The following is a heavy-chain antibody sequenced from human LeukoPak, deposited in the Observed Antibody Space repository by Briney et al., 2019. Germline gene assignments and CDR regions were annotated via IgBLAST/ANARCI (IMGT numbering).Heavy chain of an antibody. CDR3: VREAGYCASVCLKSNWFDP. J-gene: IGHJ5*02. D-gene: IGHD2-21*02. Sequence: GGSLRLSCAASGFPFSNHAMSWVRQPPGRGLEWVSAISNGNTYYADSVRGRFTISRDDSKNMVYLQMNSLRDEDTALYYCVREAGYCASVCLKSNWFDPWGQGTLVTVSS. V-gene: IGHV3-23*01. CDR1: GFPFSNHA. CDR2: ISNGNT.